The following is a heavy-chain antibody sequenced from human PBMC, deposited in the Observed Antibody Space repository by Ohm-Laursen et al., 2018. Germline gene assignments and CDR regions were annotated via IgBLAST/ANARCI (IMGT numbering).Heavy chain of an antibody. Sequence: SLRLSCAASEFIFSTYTMHWVRQAPGKGLEWVAVIWYDGSDKYHADSVKGRFTVSRDNSKNTLYLQMNSLRAEDTAVFYCAREGVIGVGATTGYYFDYWGQGTLVTVSS. V-gene: IGHV3-33*01. CDR1: EFIFSTYT. D-gene: IGHD1-26*01. CDR3: AREGVIGVGATTGYYFDY. CDR2: IWYDGSDK. J-gene: IGHJ4*02.